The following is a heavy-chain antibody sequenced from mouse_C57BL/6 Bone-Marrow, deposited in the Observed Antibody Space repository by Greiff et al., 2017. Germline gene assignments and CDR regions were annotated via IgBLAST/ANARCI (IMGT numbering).Heavy chain of an antibody. D-gene: IGHD2-4*01. J-gene: IGHJ4*01. Sequence: QVQLQQPGAELVKPGASVKLSCKASGYTFTNYWMHWVKQRPGQGLEWIGMMHPNGGSPDYNEKFKSEATLSVDKSSRTAYMELSSLTSEDSAVYYCARSYDYGGYTMDYGGQGTAVTVTS. CDR3: ARSYDYGGYTMDY. CDR1: GYTFTNYW. CDR2: MHPNGGSP. V-gene: IGHV1-64*01.